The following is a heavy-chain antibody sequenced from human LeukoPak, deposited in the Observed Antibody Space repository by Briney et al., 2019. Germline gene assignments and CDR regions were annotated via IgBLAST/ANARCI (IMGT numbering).Heavy chain of an antibody. CDR3: ARNRDYYGSESYSLYNYYYYGMDV. V-gene: IGHV3-53*01. J-gene: IGHJ6*02. CDR2: IYSGGST. D-gene: IGHD3-10*01. Sequence: PGGSLRFSCAASGFTVSSNYMSWVRQAPGKGLEWVSVIYSGGSTYYADSVKGRFTISRDNSKNTLYLQMNNLRAEDTAVYYCARNRDYYGSESYSLYNYYYYGMDVWGQGATVIVSS. CDR1: GFTVSSNY.